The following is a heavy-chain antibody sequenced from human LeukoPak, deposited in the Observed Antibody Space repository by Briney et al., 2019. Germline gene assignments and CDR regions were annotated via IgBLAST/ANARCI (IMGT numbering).Heavy chain of an antibody. J-gene: IGHJ4*02. D-gene: IGHD3-10*02. CDR2: LSPSGGIT. V-gene: IGHV3-23*01. CDR3: AKGVNYFVLEY. Sequence: GGSLRLSCAASGFTFSTYAMSWVRQAPGKGVEWVSALSPSGGITYYEDSVKGRFTISRDNSKNTLYLQTNSLRAEDTAVYYCAKGVNYFVLEYWGQGTLVTISS. CDR1: GFTFSTYA.